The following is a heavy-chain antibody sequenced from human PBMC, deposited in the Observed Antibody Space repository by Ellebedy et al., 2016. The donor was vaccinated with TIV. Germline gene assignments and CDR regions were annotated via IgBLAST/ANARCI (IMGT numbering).Heavy chain of an antibody. D-gene: IGHD3-22*01. CDR2: INHSGST. CDR3: AKDNYYDLFDP. J-gene: IGHJ5*02. V-gene: IGHV4-34*01. CDR1: GGSFSGYY. Sequence: SETLSLTCAVYGGSFSGYYWSWIRQPPGKGLEWIGEINHSGSTNYNPSLKSRVTVSVDTSKNQFSLKLSSVTAADTAVYYCAKDNYYDLFDPWGQGTLVTVSS.